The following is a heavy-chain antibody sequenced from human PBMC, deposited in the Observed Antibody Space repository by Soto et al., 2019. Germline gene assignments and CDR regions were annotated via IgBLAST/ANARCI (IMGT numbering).Heavy chain of an antibody. J-gene: IGHJ4*02. CDR1: GGSISSSSYY. CDR2: IYYSGST. D-gene: IGHD6-19*01. Sequence: QLQLQESGPGLVKPSETLSLTCTVSGGSISSSSYYWGWIRQPPGKGLEWIGSIYYSGSTYYNPSLKSRVTISVDTSKTQFSLKLSSVTAADTAVYYCARHNFWGIAVADYYFDYWGQGTLVTVSS. V-gene: IGHV4-39*01. CDR3: ARHNFWGIAVADYYFDY.